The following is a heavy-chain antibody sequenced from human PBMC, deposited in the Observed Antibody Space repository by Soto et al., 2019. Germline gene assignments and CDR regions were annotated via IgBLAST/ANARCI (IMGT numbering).Heavy chain of an antibody. V-gene: IGHV1-2*02. CDR3: ARGPSFYDTSGYYAFEN. Sequence: ASVKVSCKASGYTFTGYFLHWLRQAPGQGLEWMGWINPHSGATNYAQKFQGRVTLTRDTSINTAYLDLSRLRSDDTAVYYCARGPSFYDTSGYYAFENWGQGTRVTVSS. CDR2: INPHSGAT. D-gene: IGHD3-22*01. J-gene: IGHJ4*02. CDR1: GYTFTGYF.